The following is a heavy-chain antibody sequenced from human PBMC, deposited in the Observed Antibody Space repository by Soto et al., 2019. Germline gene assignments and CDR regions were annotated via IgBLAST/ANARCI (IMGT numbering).Heavy chain of an antibody. V-gene: IGHV3-48*02. D-gene: IGHD3-10*01. CDR2: ITIRTGNV. Sequence: GGSMRLSCEASGLTISECGMNWVRQAPGKGLEWLAYITIRTGNVLYADSVRGRFTISADNAENSVILQMNSLRDEDTAVYYCAREPRLLIWFGELHDWGRGTLVTVSS. CDR3: AREPRLLIWFGELHD. CDR1: GLTISECG. J-gene: IGHJ4*02.